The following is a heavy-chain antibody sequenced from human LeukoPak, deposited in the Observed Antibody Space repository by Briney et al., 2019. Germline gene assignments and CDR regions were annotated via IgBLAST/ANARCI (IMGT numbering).Heavy chain of an antibody. D-gene: IGHD3-22*01. V-gene: IGHV4-39*07. J-gene: IGHJ4*02. CDR3: ARVGYYDSSGYYPFDY. Sequence: SETLSLTCTVSGGSISSSSYYWGWIRQPPGKGLEWIGSIYYSGSTYYNPSLKSRVTISVDTSKNQFSLKLSSVTAADTAVYYCARVGYYDSSGYYPFDYWGQGTLVTVSS. CDR1: GGSISSSSYY. CDR2: IYYSGST.